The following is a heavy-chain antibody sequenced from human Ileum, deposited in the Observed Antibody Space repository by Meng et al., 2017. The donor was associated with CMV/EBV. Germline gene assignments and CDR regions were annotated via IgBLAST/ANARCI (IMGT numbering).Heavy chain of an antibody. CDR1: GFTFSNNW. J-gene: IGHJ4*02. V-gene: IGHV3-7*01. D-gene: IGHD6-19*01. CDR2: IKEGGTEK. CDR3: ARRMAVAGTKTLDY. Sequence: GGSLRLSCAASGFTFSNNWMTWVRQSPGKGLEWVANIKEGGTEKYYADSVKGRFTISRDNSKNSLYLQMNSLSVEDTAVYYCARRMAVAGTKTLDYWGQGTLVTVSS.